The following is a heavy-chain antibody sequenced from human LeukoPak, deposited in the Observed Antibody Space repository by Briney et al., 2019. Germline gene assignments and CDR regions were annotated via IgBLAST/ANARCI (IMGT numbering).Heavy chain of an antibody. J-gene: IGHJ4*02. D-gene: IGHD1-26*01. CDR2: ISYDGSNK. CDR3: ARGDYFDY. CDR1: GFTFSSYG. V-gene: IGHV3-30*03. Sequence: PGGSLRLSCAASGFTFSSYGMHWVRQAPGKGLEWVAVISYDGSNKYYADSVRGRFTISRDNSKNTLYLQMNSLRAADTAVYYCARGDYFDYWGQGTLVTVSS.